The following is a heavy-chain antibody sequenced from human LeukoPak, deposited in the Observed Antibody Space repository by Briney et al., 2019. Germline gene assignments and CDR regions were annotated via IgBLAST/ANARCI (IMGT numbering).Heavy chain of an antibody. V-gene: IGHV4-4*07. CDR1: GGSISSYY. CDR2: IYTTGST. J-gene: IGHJ4*02. D-gene: IGHD3-10*01. CDR3: ASRTRFGELRFDY. Sequence: PSQTLSLTCTVSGGSISSYYWSWIRQPAGKGLEWIGRIYTTGSTYYNPSLNSRVTVSVDTSKNQFSLKLSSVTAADTAVYYCASRTRFGELRFDYWGQGTLVTVSS.